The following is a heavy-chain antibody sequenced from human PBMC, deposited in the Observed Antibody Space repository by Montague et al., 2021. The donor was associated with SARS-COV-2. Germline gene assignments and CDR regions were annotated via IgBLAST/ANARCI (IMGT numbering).Heavy chain of an antibody. J-gene: IGHJ4*02. D-gene: IGHD3-10*01. CDR3: ARETSGPNYFDY. Sequence: SETLSLTCTVSGGSISSNYWNWIRQPPGRGLEWLGYIYYSGSTNYNPSLESRVTISADTSKNHFSLKLRSVTAADTAVYYCARETSGPNYFDYWGQGTLVTVSS. CDR2: IYYSGST. CDR1: GGSISSNY. V-gene: IGHV4-59*01.